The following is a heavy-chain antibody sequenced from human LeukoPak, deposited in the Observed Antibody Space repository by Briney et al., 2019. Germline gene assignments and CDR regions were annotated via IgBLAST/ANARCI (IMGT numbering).Heavy chain of an antibody. J-gene: IGHJ4*02. Sequence: ASVKLSCKASGYTFTSYDINWVRQATGQGLEWMGWMNPNSGNTGYAQKFQGRVTMTRNTSISTAYMELSSLRSEDTAVYYCATHSYGLQAFDYGSQGTLVTVSS. V-gene: IGHV1-8*01. CDR3: ATHSYGLQAFDY. CDR2: MNPNSGNT. D-gene: IGHD5-18*01. CDR1: GYTFTSYD.